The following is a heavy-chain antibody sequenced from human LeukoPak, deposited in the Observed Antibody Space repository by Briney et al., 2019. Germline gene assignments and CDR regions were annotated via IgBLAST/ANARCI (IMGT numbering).Heavy chain of an antibody. CDR2: IYHSGST. CDR3: ARHVGYSSSWLGY. V-gene: IGHV4-30-2*01. D-gene: IGHD6-13*01. Sequence: SETLSLTCTVSGGSISSGGYYWSWIRQPPGKGLEWIGYIYHSGSTYYNPSLKSRVTISVDTSKNQFSLKLSSVTAADTAVYYCARHVGYSSSWLGYWGQGTLVTVSS. J-gene: IGHJ4*02. CDR1: GGSISSGGYY.